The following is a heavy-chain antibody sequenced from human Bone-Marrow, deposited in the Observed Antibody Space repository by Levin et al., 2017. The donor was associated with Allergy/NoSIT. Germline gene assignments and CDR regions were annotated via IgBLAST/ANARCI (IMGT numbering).Heavy chain of an antibody. D-gene: IGHD1-26*01. Sequence: GESLKISCAASGFTFSNAWMSWVRQAPGKGLEWVGRIQSKSDGGTTVFAAPVKGRFAISRDDSENTLYLQMNSLTTEDTAVYYCAIVTSGRYPNWGQGTLVTVSS. CDR3: AIVTSGRYPN. CDR1: GFTFSNAW. CDR2: IQSKSDGGTT. J-gene: IGHJ4*02. V-gene: IGHV3-15*01.